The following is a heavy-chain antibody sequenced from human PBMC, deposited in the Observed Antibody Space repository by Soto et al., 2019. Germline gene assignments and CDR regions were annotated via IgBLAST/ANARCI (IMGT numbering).Heavy chain of an antibody. CDR3: ARGPYSAYEYYFDY. V-gene: IGHV4-30-4*01. J-gene: IGHJ4*02. Sequence: SETLSLTCTVSDDSIRSADYYWSWIRQPPGKGLEWIGYIYYSGSTYYNPSLKSRVIISLDTSKSQFSLKLSSVTAADRAVYYCARGPYSAYEYYFDYWGQGALVTVYS. CDR2: IYYSGST. CDR1: DDSIRSADYY. D-gene: IGHD5-12*01.